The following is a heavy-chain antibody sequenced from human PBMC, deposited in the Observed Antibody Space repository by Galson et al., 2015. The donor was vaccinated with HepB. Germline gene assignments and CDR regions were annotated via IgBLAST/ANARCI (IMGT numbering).Heavy chain of an antibody. V-gene: IGHV3-30*18. CDR1: GLTFSSYG. D-gene: IGHD6-19*01. Sequence: SLRLSCAASGLTFSSYGMHWVRQAPGKGLEWVAVISYDGSNKYYADSVKGRFTISRDNSKNTLYLKMNSLRAEDTAVYYCAKKGYSSGGLDYWVQGTLVTVSS. J-gene: IGHJ4*02. CDR3: AKKGYSSGGLDY. CDR2: ISYDGSNK.